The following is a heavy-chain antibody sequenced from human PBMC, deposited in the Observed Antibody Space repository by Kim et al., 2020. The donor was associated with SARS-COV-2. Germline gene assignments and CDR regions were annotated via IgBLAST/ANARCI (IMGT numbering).Heavy chain of an antibody. Sequence: GGSLRLSCVASGGARGGGRFGRYWMRWVRPAPGEGLEWVANIKQDGTRAYYVDSMTGRFTISRDNAHNSLYLHVTGLRTDDTAMYYCARAVAGGIYAFDLWGQGTMVTVSS. J-gene: IGHJ3*01. D-gene: IGHD6-19*01. CDR3: ARAVAGGIYAFDL. V-gene: IGHV3-7*03. CDR2: IKQDGTRA. CDR1: GGARGGGRFGRYW.